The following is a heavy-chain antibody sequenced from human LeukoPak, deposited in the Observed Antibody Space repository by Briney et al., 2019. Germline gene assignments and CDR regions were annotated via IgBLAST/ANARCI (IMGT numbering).Heavy chain of an antibody. CDR2: IKSKTDGGTT. Sequence: GGSLRLSCAASGFTFSNAWMSWVRQAPGKGLEWVGRIKSKTDGGTTDYAAPVKGRFTISRDDSKNTLYLQMNSLKTEDTAVYYCTALSQVKYYYDSSGYEDYWGQGTLVTVSS. CDR3: TALSQVKYYYDSSGYEDY. CDR1: GFTFSNAW. V-gene: IGHV3-15*01. J-gene: IGHJ4*02. D-gene: IGHD3-22*01.